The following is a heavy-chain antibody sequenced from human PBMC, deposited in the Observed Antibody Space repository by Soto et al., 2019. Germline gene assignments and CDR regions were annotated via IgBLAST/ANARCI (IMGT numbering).Heavy chain of an antibody. CDR2: IIPILGIA. CDR3: ARDWAEYSYGYFDY. CDR1: GGTFSSYA. Sequence: ASVKVSCKASGGTFSSYAISWVRQAPGQGLEWMGGIIPILGIANYAQKFQGRVTITADKSTSTAYMELSSLRSEDTAVYYCARDWAEYSYGYFDYWGQGTLVTVSS. J-gene: IGHJ4*02. D-gene: IGHD5-18*01. V-gene: IGHV1-69*10.